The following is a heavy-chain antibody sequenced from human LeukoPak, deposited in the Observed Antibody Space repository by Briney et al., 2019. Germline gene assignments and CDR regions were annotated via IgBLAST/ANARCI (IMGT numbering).Heavy chain of an antibody. J-gene: IGHJ4*02. CDR3: ARGRSGNYYGSGSYYNY. D-gene: IGHD3-10*01. CDR1: GASFSGYY. V-gene: IGHV4-34*01. Sequence: SETLSLTCAVYGASFSGYYWSWIRQPPGKGLEWIGEINHSGSTNYNPSLKSRDTISVDTSKNQFSLKLSSVTAADTAVYYCARGRSGNYYGSGSYYNYWGQGTLVTVSS. CDR2: INHSGST.